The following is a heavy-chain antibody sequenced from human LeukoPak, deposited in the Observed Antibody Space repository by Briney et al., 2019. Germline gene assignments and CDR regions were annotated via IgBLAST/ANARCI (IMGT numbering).Heavy chain of an antibody. CDR2: IWYDGSNK. J-gene: IGHJ4*02. CDR1: GFTFSSYG. V-gene: IGHV3-33*01. D-gene: IGHD5-12*01. Sequence: GRSLRLSCAASGFTFSSYGMHWDRQAPGKGLEWVAVIWYDGSNKYYADSVKGRFTISRDNSKNTLYLQMNSLRAEDTAVYYCARAWLRGYYFDYWGQGTLVTVSS. CDR3: ARAWLRGYYFDY.